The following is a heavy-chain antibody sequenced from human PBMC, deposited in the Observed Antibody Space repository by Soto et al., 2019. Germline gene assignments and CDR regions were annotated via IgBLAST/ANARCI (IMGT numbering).Heavy chain of an antibody. CDR1: GFTFSSYT. J-gene: IGHJ4*02. CDR3: ASLSRFYADY. D-gene: IGHD3-10*01. V-gene: IGHV3-21*01. CDR2: ISSSSSYI. Sequence: EVQLVESGGGLVKPGGSLRLSCAASGFTFSSYTMNWVRQAPGKGLEWVSSISSSSSYIYYADSVKGRFTISRDNAKNSLFLQMSSLRAEDPALYYCASLSRFYADYWGQGTLVTVSS.